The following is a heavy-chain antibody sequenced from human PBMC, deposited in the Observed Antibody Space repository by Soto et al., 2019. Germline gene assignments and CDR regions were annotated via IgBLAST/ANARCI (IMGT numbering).Heavy chain of an antibody. J-gene: IGHJ4*02. D-gene: IGHD2-2*01. V-gene: IGHV1-3*01. CDR1: GYTFTSYA. Sequence: ASVKVSCKASGYTFTSYAMHWVRQAPGQGLEWMGWINAGNGNTKYSQKFQGRVTITRDTSASTAYMELSSLRSEDTAVYYCARDIQDIVVVPAAIGGYFDYWGQGTLVTVSS. CDR3: ARDIQDIVVVPAAIGGYFDY. CDR2: INAGNGNT.